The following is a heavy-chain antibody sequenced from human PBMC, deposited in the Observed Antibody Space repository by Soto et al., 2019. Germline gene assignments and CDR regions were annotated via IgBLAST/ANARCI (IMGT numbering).Heavy chain of an antibody. V-gene: IGHV1-69*13. CDR1: GGTFSNYV. Sequence: RASVKVSFKASGGTFSNYVINWLRQAPGQGLEWMGGIIPIFGTANYAQKFQGRVTVTADESTSTAYMELSSLRSEDTAVYYCARGLTLKPFDYWGQGTLVTVSS. CDR3: ARGLTLKPFDY. D-gene: IGHD3-16*01. CDR2: IIPIFGTA. J-gene: IGHJ4*02.